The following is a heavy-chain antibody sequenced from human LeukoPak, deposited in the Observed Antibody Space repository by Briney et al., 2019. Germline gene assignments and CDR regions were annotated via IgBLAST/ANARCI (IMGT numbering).Heavy chain of an antibody. Sequence: PGGSLRLSCAASGFTFSGSAMHWVRQASGKGLKWVGRIRSKANSYATAYAASVKGGFTISRDDSKNTAYLQMNSLKTEDTAVYYCTSRYSGSLIDYYYYGMDVWGQGTTVTDSS. CDR1: GFTFSGSA. CDR2: IRSKANSYAT. D-gene: IGHD1-26*01. CDR3: TSRYSGSLIDYYYYGMDV. V-gene: IGHV3-73*01. J-gene: IGHJ6*02.